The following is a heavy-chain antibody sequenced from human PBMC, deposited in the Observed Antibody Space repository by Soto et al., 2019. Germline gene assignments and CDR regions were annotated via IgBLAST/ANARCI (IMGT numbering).Heavy chain of an antibody. D-gene: IGHD6-13*01. V-gene: IGHV2-5*02. J-gene: IGHJ4*02. CDR2: IYWDDDK. CDR1: GVSLTTNGVG. CDR3: VHRRRRTGSWSTGDFDY. Sequence: QITLRESGPPVLKSTETLTLTCTFSGVSLTTNGVGVGWIRQSPGRAPEWLAIIYWDDDKRYSPSLQDRLIITPDAPKKQVVLRLTYMDPVDTATYFCVHRRRRTGSWSTGDFDYWGQGTPVTVFS.